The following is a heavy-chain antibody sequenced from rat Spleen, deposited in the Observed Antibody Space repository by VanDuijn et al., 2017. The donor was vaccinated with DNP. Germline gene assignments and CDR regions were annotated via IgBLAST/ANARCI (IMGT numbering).Heavy chain of an antibody. D-gene: IGHD1-2*01. CDR2: IWSGGST. Sequence: VQLVESGGGLVQPGRSLHLSCAASGFTFSDYNMAWVRQPPGKGLQWIAAIWSGGSTDYNSALKSRLSISRDTSKSQVLLKMNSLQTEDTAMYFCARWQLYLSYFDYWGQGVMVTVSS. V-gene: IGHV2-15*01. CDR3: ARWQLYLSYFDY. J-gene: IGHJ2*01. CDR1: GFTFSDYN.